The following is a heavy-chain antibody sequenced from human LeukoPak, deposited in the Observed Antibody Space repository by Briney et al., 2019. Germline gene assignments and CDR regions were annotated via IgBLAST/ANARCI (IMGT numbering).Heavy chain of an antibody. CDR3: AKGTRQQLVPYYFDY. CDR1: GFTFSNYA. Sequence: GSLRLSCAASGFTFSNYAMSWVRQAPGKGLQWVSAITGSGGSTYYADSVKGRFTISRDNSKNTLYLQMNSLRAEDTAVYYCAKGTRQQLVPYYFDYWGQGTLVTVSS. D-gene: IGHD6-13*01. J-gene: IGHJ4*02. CDR2: ITGSGGST. V-gene: IGHV3-23*01.